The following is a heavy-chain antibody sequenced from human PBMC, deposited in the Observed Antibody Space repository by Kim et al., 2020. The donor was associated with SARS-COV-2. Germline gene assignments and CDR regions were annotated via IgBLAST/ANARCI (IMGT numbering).Heavy chain of an antibody. D-gene: IGHD3-10*01. V-gene: IGHV3-23*01. CDR2: FTRDGLL. CDR3: GDYHGAGTHYTY. J-gene: IGHJ4*02. CDR1: GFTLEYYG. Sequence: GGSLRLSCAASGFTLEYYGMTWVRQAPGRGLEWVSSFTRDGLLYYANSVKGRFTISRDNSKTMVYLQMSSLRTEDTAVYYCGDYHGAGTHYTYWGQGALVTVAS.